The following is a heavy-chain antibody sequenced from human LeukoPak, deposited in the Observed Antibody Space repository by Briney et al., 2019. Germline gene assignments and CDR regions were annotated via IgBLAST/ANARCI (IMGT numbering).Heavy chain of an antibody. CDR2: ISASNGNT. J-gene: IGHJ4*02. V-gene: IGHV1-18*04. CDR3: ARALSRGYSGYDYGLGY. CDR1: GRTFTGHY. Sequence: GASVKVSCRASGRTFTGHYIHWVRQAPGQGLEWMGWISASNGNTNYAQKLQGRVTMTTETSTSTAYMELRCLRSDDTAVYYCARALSRGYSGYDYGLGYWGQGTLVTVSS. D-gene: IGHD5-12*01.